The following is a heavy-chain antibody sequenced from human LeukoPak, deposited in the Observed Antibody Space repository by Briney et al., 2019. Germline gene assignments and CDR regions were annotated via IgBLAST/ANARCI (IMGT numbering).Heavy chain of an antibody. CDR3: AKCSTSAYTTGWYNWIDP. D-gene: IGHD6-19*01. V-gene: IGHV3-23*01. J-gene: IGHJ5*02. Sequence: PGGSLRLSCAASGNYWMHWVRQAPGKGLEWVSSTVSRGTTQYADSVKGRFTVSRDTSKNTLYLQMNSLRADDTAVYYCAKCSTSAYTTGWYNWIDPWGQGTLVTVSS. CDR2: TVSRGTT. CDR1: GNYW.